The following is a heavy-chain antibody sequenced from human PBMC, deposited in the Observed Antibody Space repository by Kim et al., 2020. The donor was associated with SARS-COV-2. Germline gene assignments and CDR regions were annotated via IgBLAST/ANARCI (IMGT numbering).Heavy chain of an antibody. Sequence: ASVKVSCKASGYTFTSYYMHWVRQAPGQGLEWMGIINPSGGSTSYAQKFQGRVTMTRDTSTSTVYMELSSLRSEDTAVYYCAREVSGYCSSTSCYLRGGGPGYYYYYHMDVWGKGTTVTVSS. V-gene: IGHV1-46*01. CDR2: INPSGGST. D-gene: IGHD2-2*01. CDR3: AREVSGYCSSTSCYLRGGGPGYYYYYHMDV. J-gene: IGHJ6*03. CDR1: GYTFTSYY.